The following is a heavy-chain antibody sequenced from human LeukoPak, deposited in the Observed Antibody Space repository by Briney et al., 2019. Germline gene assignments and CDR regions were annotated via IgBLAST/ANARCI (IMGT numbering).Heavy chain of an antibody. CDR2: ISGSGGST. V-gene: IGHV3-23*01. CDR1: GFTFSSYA. D-gene: IGHD2-2*01. Sequence: PGGSLRLSCAASGFTFSSYAMSWVRQAPGKGLEWVSAISGSGGSTYYADSVKGRFTISRDNSKNTLYLQMNSLRAEDTAVYYCAKDPRFSYCSSSTCAYAFHIWGQGTMVTVSS. J-gene: IGHJ3*02. CDR3: AKDPRFSYCSSSTCAYAFHI.